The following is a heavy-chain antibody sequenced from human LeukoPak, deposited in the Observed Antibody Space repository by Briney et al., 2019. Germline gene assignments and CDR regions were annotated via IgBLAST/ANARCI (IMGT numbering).Heavy chain of an antibody. CDR1: GFTFSSYA. V-gene: IGHV3-33*08. CDR2: IWYDGSNK. Sequence: PGGSLRLSCAASGFTFSSYAMHWVRQAPGKGLEWVAVIWYDGSNKYYADSVKGRFTISRDNSKNTLYLQMNSLRAEDTAVYYCASLISGSSYYGMDVWGQGTTVTVSS. J-gene: IGHJ6*02. D-gene: IGHD3-10*01. CDR3: ASLISGSSYYGMDV.